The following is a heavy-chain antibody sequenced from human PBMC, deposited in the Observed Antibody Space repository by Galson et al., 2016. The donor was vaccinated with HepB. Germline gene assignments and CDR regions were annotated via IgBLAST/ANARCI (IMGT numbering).Heavy chain of an antibody. CDR2: IKQDGSEK. D-gene: IGHD1-26*01. J-gene: IGHJ4*02. Sequence: SLRLSCAASRFTFINSWMSWVRQAPGKGLEWVANIKQDGSEKYYVDSVKGRFTISRDNAKNSLFLQMNGLRAEDTAVYYCARRVIMGEPDYWGQGTLVTVSS. CDR1: RFTFINSW. V-gene: IGHV3-7*03. CDR3: ARRVIMGEPDY.